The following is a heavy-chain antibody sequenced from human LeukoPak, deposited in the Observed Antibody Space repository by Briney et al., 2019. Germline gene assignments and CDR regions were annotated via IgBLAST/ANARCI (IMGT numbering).Heavy chain of an antibody. CDR1: GGSFRGYY. D-gene: IGHD6-19*01. CDR2: INHSGST. J-gene: IGHJ3*02. V-gene: IGHV4-34*01. CDR3: ARGPRGYSSGWYRWNAFGI. Sequence: SETLSLTCAVYGGSFRGYYWSWIRQPPGKGLEWIGEINHSGSTNYNPSLKSRVTISVDTSKNQFSLKLSSVTAADTAVYYCARGPRGYSSGWYRWNAFGIWGQGTMVTVSS.